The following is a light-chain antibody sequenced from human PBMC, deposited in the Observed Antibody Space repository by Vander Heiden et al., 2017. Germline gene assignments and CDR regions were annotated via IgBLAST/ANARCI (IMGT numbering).Light chain of an antibody. CDR2: KAS. V-gene: IGKV1-5*03. Sequence: TLSASVGDRVTITCRASQSISSWLAWYQQKPGKAPKLLIYKASSLESGVPSRFSGSGSGTEFTLTISSLQPDDFATYYCQQYNSYPWTFGQGTKVXIK. J-gene: IGKJ1*01. CDR1: QSISSW. CDR3: QQYNSYPWT.